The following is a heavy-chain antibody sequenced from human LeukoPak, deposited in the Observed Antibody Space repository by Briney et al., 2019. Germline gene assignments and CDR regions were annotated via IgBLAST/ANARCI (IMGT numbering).Heavy chain of an antibody. CDR2: IHYSGSA. J-gene: IGHJ4*02. CDR3: AKGGESSLPFDY. CDR1: GGSFSGYY. D-gene: IGHD3-16*02. Sequence: SETLSLTCAVYGGSFSGYYWTWIRQPPGKGLEWIGEIHYSGSATYNPSLKSRLTMSVDTSKNQFSLYLTSVTAADTAVYYCAKGGESSLPFDYWGQGTLVTVSS. V-gene: IGHV4-34*01.